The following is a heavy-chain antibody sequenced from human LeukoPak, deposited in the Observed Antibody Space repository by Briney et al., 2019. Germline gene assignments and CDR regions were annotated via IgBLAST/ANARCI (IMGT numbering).Heavy chain of an antibody. D-gene: IGHD2-15*01. V-gene: IGHV4-61*01. CDR3: ARRKLGYCSGGSCYSVGGNAAFDI. CDR2: IYYSGST. CDR1: GGSISSSNYY. J-gene: IGHJ3*02. Sequence: SETLSLTCTVSGGSISSSNYYWSWIRQPPGKGLEWIGYIYYSGSTNYNPSLKSRVTISVDTSKNQFSLKLSSVTAADTAVYYCARRKLGYCSGGSCYSVGGNAAFDIWGQGTMVTVSS.